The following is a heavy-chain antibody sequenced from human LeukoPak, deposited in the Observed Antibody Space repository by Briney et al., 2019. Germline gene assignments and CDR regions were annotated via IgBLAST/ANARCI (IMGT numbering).Heavy chain of an antibody. D-gene: IGHD1-26*01. V-gene: IGHV4-34*01. CDR1: GGSLSGYH. J-gene: IGHJ4*02. CDR2: IDHSGNT. CDR3: VIFIMGTTTTDY. Sequence: PSETLSLTCTVSGGSLSGYHWTWIRQPPGKGLEWIGEIDHSGNTKYNPSLKNRLTISVDTSKNQFSLNLSSVTATAVYYCVIFIMGTTTTDYWGQGTLVTVSS.